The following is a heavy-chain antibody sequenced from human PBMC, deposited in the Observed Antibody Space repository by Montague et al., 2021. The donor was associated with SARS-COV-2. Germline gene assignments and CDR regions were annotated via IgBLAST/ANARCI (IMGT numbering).Heavy chain of an antibody. D-gene: IGHD3-22*01. CDR2: IKEDGSEK. CDR1: GFTFSSYW. V-gene: IGHV3-7*01. J-gene: IGHJ4*02. CDR3: AREYFDNSGMGHY. Sequence: SLRLSCGASGFTFSSYWMSWVRQAPGKGLEWVANIKEDGSEKKYVGSXKGRFTISRDNAKDSLYLQMNSLRAEDTAVYYCAREYFDNSGMGHYWGQGTLVTVSS.